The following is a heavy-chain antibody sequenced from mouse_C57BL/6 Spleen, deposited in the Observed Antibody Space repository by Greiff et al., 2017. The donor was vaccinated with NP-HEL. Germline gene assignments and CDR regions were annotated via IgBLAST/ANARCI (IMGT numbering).Heavy chain of an antibody. CDR2: INPGSGGT. D-gene: IGHD1-1*01. CDR3: ARGGPFITTVVPYAMDY. Sequence: QVQLKQSGAELVRPGTSVKVSCKASGYAFTNYLIEWVKQRPGQGLEWIGVINPGSGGTNYTEKFKGKATLTADKSSSTAYMQLSSLTSEDSAVYFCARGGPFITTVVPYAMDYWGQGTSVTVSS. CDR1: GYAFTNYL. J-gene: IGHJ4*01. V-gene: IGHV1-54*01.